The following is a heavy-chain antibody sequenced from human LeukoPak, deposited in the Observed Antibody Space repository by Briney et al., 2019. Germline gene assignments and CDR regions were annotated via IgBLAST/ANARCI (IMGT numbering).Heavy chain of an antibody. V-gene: IGHV3-7*01. Sequence: GGSLRLSCAASGFTFRSYPMNWVRQAPGRGLEWVATIREDGSEKNYVDSVKGRFIVSRDNAKNSFHLQMDSLRADDSAVYYCARGGYEFWGQGDLVTVSS. CDR3: ARGGYEF. CDR2: IREDGSEK. CDR1: GFTFRSYP. J-gene: IGHJ4*02. D-gene: IGHD5-12*01.